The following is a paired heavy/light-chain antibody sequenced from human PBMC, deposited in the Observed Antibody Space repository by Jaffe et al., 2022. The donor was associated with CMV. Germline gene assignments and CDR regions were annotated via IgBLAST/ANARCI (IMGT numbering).Heavy chain of an antibody. CDR1: GFSFRNSY. Sequence: KLIESGGGLVKPGGSLRLSCAASGFSFRNSYMNWIRQTPGKGLQWIGRIKSESDGGTTDYAAAVQGRFAISRDDSKNIVYLQMNSLTTEDTAIYYCLTRGHNYYYMGVWGRGTTVTVSS. J-gene: IGHJ6*03. D-gene: IGHD6-25*01. V-gene: IGHV3-15*01. CDR3: LTRGHNYYYMGV. CDR2: IKSESDGGTT.
Light chain of an antibody. CDR3: MQSLRTPPWT. CDR2: LGS. V-gene: IGKV2-28*01. Sequence: DIVMTQSPLSLPVTPGEPASISCRSSQSLLHTNGFNYLDWFVQKPGQSPQLLISLGSDRPSGVPDRFSGSGSGTDFTLKISRVEAEDVGVYFCMQSLRTPPWTFGQGTRLEIK. CDR1: QSLLHTNGFNY. J-gene: IGKJ5*01.